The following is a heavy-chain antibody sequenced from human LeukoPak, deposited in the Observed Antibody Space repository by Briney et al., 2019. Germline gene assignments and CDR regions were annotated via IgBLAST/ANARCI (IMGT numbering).Heavy chain of an antibody. Sequence: GGSLRLSCAASGFTFSSYSMNWVRQAPGKGLEWVSSISSSSSYIYYADSVKGRFTTSRDNAKNSLYLQMNSLRAEDTAVYYCARLGVFWAFGSRNNQDYWGQGTLVTVSS. CDR1: GFTFSSYS. J-gene: IGHJ4*02. CDR2: ISSSSSYI. D-gene: IGHD3-16*01. V-gene: IGHV3-21*01. CDR3: ARLGVFWAFGSRNNQDY.